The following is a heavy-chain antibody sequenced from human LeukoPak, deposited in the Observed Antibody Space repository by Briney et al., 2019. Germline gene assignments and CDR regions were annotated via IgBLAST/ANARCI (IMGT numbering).Heavy chain of an antibody. CDR3: ARRRIVVVKFGGWFDP. J-gene: IGHJ5*02. CDR2: INHSGST. CDR1: GGSFSGYY. D-gene: IGHD3-22*01. Sequence: SETLSLTCAVYGGSFSGYYWSWIRQPPGKGLEWIGEINHSGSTNYNPSLKSRVTISVDTSKNQFSLKLSSVTAADTAVYYCARRRIVVVKFGGWFDPWGQGTLATVSS. V-gene: IGHV4-34*01.